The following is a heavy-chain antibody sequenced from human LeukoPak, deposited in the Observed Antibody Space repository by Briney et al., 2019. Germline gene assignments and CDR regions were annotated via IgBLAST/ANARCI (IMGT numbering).Heavy chain of an antibody. Sequence: SETLSLTCTVSGGSISSSSYYWGWIRQPPGKGLEWIGSIYYSGSTYYNPSLKSRVTISVDTSKNQFSLKLSSVTAADTAVYYCASVLLWFGEEGYMDVWGKGTTVTVSS. CDR3: ASVLLWFGEEGYMDV. CDR1: GGSISSSSYY. CDR2: IYYSGST. D-gene: IGHD3-10*01. J-gene: IGHJ6*03. V-gene: IGHV4-39*01.